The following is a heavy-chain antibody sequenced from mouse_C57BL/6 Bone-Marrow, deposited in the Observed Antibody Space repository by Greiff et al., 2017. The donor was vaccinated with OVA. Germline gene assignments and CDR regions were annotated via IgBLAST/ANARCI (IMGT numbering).Heavy chain of an antibody. CDR3: ANSGYYPWFAY. Sequence: VQLQQSGPELVKPGASVKLSCKASGYTFTSYDINWVKQRPGQGLEWIGWIYPRDGSTKYNEKFKGKATLTVDTSSSTAYMELHSLKSEDSAVYFYANSGYYPWFAYWGQGTLVTVSA. V-gene: IGHV1-85*01. J-gene: IGHJ3*01. CDR1: GYTFTSYD. CDR2: IYPRDGST. D-gene: IGHD2-3*01.